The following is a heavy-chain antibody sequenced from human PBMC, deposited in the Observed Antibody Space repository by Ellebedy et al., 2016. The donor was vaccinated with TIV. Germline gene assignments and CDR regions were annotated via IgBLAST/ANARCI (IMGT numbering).Heavy chain of an antibody. CDR3: VRAGGTGNWYKNWFDP. D-gene: IGHD1/OR15-1a*01. CDR1: GFSFSDYY. V-gene: IGHV3-11*04. CDR2: ISNTGNTI. Sequence: GESLKISCEASGFSFSDYYMGWIRQAPGKGLEWVFYISNTGNTIYSADSVRDRFVISRDNARNSMSLRMNSLRAEDTAVYYCVRAGGTGNWYKNWFDPWGQGTLVTVSS. J-gene: IGHJ5*02.